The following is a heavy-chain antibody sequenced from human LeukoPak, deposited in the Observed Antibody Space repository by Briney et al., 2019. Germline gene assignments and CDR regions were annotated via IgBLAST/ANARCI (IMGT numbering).Heavy chain of an antibody. CDR3: ARVGDVDTAMVDY. V-gene: IGHV3-66*01. J-gene: IGHJ4*02. D-gene: IGHD5-18*01. CDR2: IYSGGST. CDR1: RFTVSSNY. Sequence: GGSLRLSCAASRFTVSSNYMSWVRQAPGKGLESVSVIYSGGSTYYADSVKGSFTISRDNSKNTLYLQMNSLRAEDTAVYYCARVGDVDTAMVDYWGQGTLVTVSS.